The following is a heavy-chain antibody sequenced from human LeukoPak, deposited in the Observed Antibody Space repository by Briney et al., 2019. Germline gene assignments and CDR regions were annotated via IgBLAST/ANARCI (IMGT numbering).Heavy chain of an antibody. V-gene: IGHV1-69*13. J-gene: IGHJ5*02. CDR3: ARVIGLGDCSSTSCYWHGWFDP. D-gene: IGHD2-2*01. CDR2: IIPIFGTA. CDR1: GYTFTSCD. Sequence: SVKVSCKASGYTFTSCDINWVRQATGQGLEWMGGIIPIFGTANYAQKFQGRVTITADESTSTAYTELSSLRSEDTAVYYCARVIGLGDCSSTSCYWHGWFDPWGQGTLVTVSS.